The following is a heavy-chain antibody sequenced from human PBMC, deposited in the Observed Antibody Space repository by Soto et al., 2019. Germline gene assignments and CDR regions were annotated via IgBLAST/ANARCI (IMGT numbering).Heavy chain of an antibody. Sequence: SETLSLTCTVSGGSISSYYWIWLRQPPGKGLEWIGYIYDSGSTNYNPSLKSRVTITADESTSTAYMELSSLRSEDTAVYYCARDLREYYYDSSGYYYGQGFDYWGQGTLVTVSS. D-gene: IGHD3-22*01. CDR2: IYDSGST. J-gene: IGHJ4*02. CDR1: GGSISSYY. CDR3: ARDLREYYYDSSGYYYGQGFDY. V-gene: IGHV4-59*01.